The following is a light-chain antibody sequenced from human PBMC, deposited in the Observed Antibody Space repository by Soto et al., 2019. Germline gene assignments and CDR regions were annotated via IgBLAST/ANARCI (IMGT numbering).Light chain of an antibody. Sequence: QTVVTQPPSVSGAPGQRVTISCIGATSDVHWYQHLPGTAPKLLIYGNNNRPSGVPDRFSGSKSRTSASLAITGLQAEDEAEYYSQSFDSSLRALYVFGTGTKLTV. V-gene: IGLV1-40*01. J-gene: IGLJ1*01. CDR1: GATSD. CDR3: QSFDSSLRALYV. CDR2: GNN.